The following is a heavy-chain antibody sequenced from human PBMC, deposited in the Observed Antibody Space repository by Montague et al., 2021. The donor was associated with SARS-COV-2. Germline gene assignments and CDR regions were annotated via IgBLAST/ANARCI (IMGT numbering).Heavy chain of an antibody. CDR1: GFSLNTDGVG. D-gene: IGHD3-3*01. V-gene: IGHV2-5*02. J-gene: IGHJ3*01. Sequence: LTLTCVFSGFSLNTDGVGVAWIRRPPGKALEWLALIYWDGDQRYSPSLKTRLTITKDTSKNRVVLTMTNLDPVDTATYYCARRYDFYRAEAFDVWGQGTMLTVSS. CDR2: IYWDGDQ. CDR3: ARRYDFYRAEAFDV.